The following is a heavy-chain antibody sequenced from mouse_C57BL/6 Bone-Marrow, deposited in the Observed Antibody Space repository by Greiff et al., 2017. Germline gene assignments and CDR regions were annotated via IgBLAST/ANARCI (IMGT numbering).Heavy chain of an antibody. CDR2: IYPRDGST. CDR1: GYTFTDHT. Sequence: VQLQQSDAELVKPGASVKISCKVSGYTFTDHTIHWMKQRPEQGLEWIGYIYPRDGSTKYNEKFKGKATLTADKSSSTAYMQLNSLTSEDSAVYFCARGGGYDYDAYYYAMDYWGQGTSVTVSS. V-gene: IGHV1-78*01. CDR3: ARGGGYDYDAYYYAMDY. J-gene: IGHJ4*01. D-gene: IGHD2-4*01.